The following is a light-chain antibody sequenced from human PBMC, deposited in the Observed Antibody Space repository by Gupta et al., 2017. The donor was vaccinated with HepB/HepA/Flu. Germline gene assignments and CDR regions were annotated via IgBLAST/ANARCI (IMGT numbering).Light chain of an antibody. CDR2: DVS. CDR3: QQRNTWPRT. CDR1: QNIRTS. V-gene: IGKV3-11*01. Sequence: EIVLTQSPATLALSPGERVALSSRASQNIRTSLAWYQHKPGQAPRLLIHDVSNRATGVPARFAGSGSGTDFTLAISSLEPEDFAVYYCQQRNTWPRTFGQGTKVEI. J-gene: IGKJ1*01.